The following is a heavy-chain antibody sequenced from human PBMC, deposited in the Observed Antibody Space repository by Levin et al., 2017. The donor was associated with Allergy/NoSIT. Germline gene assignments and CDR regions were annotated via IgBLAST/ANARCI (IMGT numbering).Heavy chain of an antibody. V-gene: IGHV3-30-3*01. CDR3: ARDVGVNWFDP. D-gene: IGHD2-15*01. Sequence: GGSLRLSCAASGFTFSSYAMHWVRQAPGKGLEWVAVISYDGSNKYYADSVKGRFTISRDNSKNTLYLQMNSLRAEDTAVYYCARDVGVNWFDPWGQGTLVTVSS. CDR1: GFTFSSYA. CDR2: ISYDGSNK. J-gene: IGHJ5*02.